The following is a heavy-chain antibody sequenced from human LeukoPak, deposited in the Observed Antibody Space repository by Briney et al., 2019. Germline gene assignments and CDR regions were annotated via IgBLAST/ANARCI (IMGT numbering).Heavy chain of an antibody. CDR2: IIPIFGTA. Sequence: SVKVSCKASGGTSSSYAISWVRQAPGQGLEWMGGIIPIFGTANYAQKFQGRVTITADESTSTAYMELSSLRSEDTAVYYCAGGYYSSGYYTLDYWGQGTLVTVSS. V-gene: IGHV1-69*13. J-gene: IGHJ4*02. CDR3: AGGYYSSGYYTLDY. CDR1: GGTSSSYA. D-gene: IGHD3-22*01.